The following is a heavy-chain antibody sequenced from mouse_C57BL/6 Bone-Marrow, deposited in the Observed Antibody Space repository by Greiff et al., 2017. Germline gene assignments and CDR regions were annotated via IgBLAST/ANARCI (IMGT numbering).Heavy chain of an antibody. V-gene: IGHV14-4*01. CDR2: IDPENGDT. Sequence: VQLQQSGAELVRPGASVKLSCTASGFNIKDDYMHWVKPKPEQGLEWIGWIDPENGDTEYASKFQGKATITADTSSNTAYLQHSSLTSEDTAVYYCTTWGYYWYFDVWGTGTTVTVSS. J-gene: IGHJ1*03. D-gene: IGHD2-2*01. CDR1: GFNIKDDY. CDR3: TTWGYYWYFDV.